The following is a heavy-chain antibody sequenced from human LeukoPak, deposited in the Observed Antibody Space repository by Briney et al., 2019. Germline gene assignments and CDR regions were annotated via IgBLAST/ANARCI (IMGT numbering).Heavy chain of an antibody. CDR2: INPSGGST. Sequence: ASVKVSCKASGYTFTSYYMHWVRQAPGQGLEWMGIINPSGGSTSYAQKFQGRVTMTRDTSTSTVYMELSSLGSEDTAVYYCARVSTGRSYNYYYGMDVWGQGTTVTVSS. D-gene: IGHD3-16*02. V-gene: IGHV1-46*01. CDR1: GYTFTSYY. CDR3: ARVSTGRSYNYYYGMDV. J-gene: IGHJ6*02.